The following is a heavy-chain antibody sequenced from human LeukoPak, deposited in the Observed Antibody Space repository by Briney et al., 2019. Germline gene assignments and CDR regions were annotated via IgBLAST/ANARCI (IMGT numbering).Heavy chain of an antibody. V-gene: IGHV1-2*02. J-gene: IGHJ4*02. Sequence: ASVTVSFKASGYTFTGYYMHWVRQAPGQGLEWMGWINPNSGGTNYAQKFQGRVTMTTATSTSTAYMELRSLRSDDTAVYYCARGEKPYDYWGRGTLVSVSS. CDR2: INPNSGGT. CDR3: ARGEKPYDY. CDR1: GYTFTGYY. D-gene: IGHD1-26*01.